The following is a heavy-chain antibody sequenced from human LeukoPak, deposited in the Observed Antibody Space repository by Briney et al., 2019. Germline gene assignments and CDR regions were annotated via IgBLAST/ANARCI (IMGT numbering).Heavy chain of an antibody. CDR1: GFTFSSYW. CDR3: ARDYRVDY. CDR2: IKQDGSEK. Sequence: GGSLRLSCAAPGFTFSSYWMSWVRQAPGKGLEWVANIKQDGSEKYYVDSVKGRVTISRDNAKNSLYLQMNSLRAEDTAVYYCARDYRVDYWGQGTLVTVSS. V-gene: IGHV3-7*01. J-gene: IGHJ4*02.